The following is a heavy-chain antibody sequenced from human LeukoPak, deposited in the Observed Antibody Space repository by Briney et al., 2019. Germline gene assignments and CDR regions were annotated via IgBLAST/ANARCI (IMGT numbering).Heavy chain of an antibody. Sequence: GGSLRLSCAASGFTVSSNYMSWVRQAPGKGLEWVSVIYNTGSTFYADSVKGRFTISRDNSKNTLYLQMNSLRTEDAAVYYCAKAPANYYDTSGSNPLNYWGQGTLVTVSS. CDR1: GFTVSSNY. CDR3: AKAPANYYDTSGSNPLNY. J-gene: IGHJ4*02. D-gene: IGHD3-22*01. V-gene: IGHV3-66*02. CDR2: IYNTGST.